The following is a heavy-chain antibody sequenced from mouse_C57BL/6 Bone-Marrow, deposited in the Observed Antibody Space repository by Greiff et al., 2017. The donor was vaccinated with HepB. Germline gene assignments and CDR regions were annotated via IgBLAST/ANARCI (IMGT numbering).Heavy chain of an antibody. CDR1: GYTFTSYW. CDR3: ARKIYYDYDGAY. V-gene: IGHV1-50*01. CDR2: IDPSDSYT. J-gene: IGHJ3*01. D-gene: IGHD2-4*01. Sequence: QVQLQQPGAELVKPGASVKLSCKASGYTFTSYWMQWVKQRPGQGLEWIGEIDPSDSYTHYNQKFKGKATLTVDTSSSTAYMQLSSLTSEDSAVYYCARKIYYDYDGAYWGQGTLVTVSA.